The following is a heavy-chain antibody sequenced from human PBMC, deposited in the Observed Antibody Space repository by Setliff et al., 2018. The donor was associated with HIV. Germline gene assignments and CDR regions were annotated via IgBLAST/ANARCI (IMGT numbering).Heavy chain of an antibody. D-gene: IGHD6-13*01. V-gene: IGHV4-38-2*01. CDR1: GYSISGGDY. CDR3: ARVTWLNPRGRQQLLYYYGMDV. Sequence: SETLSLTCAVSGYSISGGDYWGWIRQPPGKGLEWIGSIYHSVSTYYNPSLKSRVTISVDTSKNQFSLKLSSVTAADTAVYYCARVTWLNPRGRQQLLYYYGMDVWGQGTTVTVSS. J-gene: IGHJ6*02. CDR2: IYHSVST.